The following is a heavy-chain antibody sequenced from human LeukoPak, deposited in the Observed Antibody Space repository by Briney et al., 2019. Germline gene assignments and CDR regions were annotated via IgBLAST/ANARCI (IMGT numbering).Heavy chain of an antibody. D-gene: IGHD6-6*01. CDR2: IYDSGST. V-gene: IGHV4-39*01. CDR1: GGSIRSSYYY. J-gene: IGHJ4*02. Sequence: KPSETLSLTCTVSGGSIRSSYYYWGWIRQPPGKGLEWIGSIYDSGSTYYNPSLKSRVTISVDTSKNQFSPKLNSVTAADTAAYYCARVPPAALYSSSSEVVYWGQGTLVTVSS. CDR3: ARVPPAALYSSSSEVVY.